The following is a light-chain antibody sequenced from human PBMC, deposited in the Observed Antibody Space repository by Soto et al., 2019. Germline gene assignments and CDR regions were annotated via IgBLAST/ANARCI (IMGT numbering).Light chain of an antibody. CDR3: QQYGTAPRT. Sequence: EIVLTQSPGTLSLSPGERATLSCRATQSVTSSYLAWYQQKPGQAPRLLIYGASGRATGIPDRFSGSGSGTDFTLTISRLELEDFAVYYCQQYGTAPRTFGQGTKLEIK. CDR2: GAS. CDR1: QSVTSSY. V-gene: IGKV3-20*01. J-gene: IGKJ2*01.